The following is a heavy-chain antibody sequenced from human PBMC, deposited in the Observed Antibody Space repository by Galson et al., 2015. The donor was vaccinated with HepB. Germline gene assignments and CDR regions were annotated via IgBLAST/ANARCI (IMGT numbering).Heavy chain of an antibody. J-gene: IGHJ5*01. Sequence: SLRLSCAASGFTFSRYAMNWVRQAPGRGLEWISSITGPGGGTYSADSVKGRFTISRDNSRNTLFLHIDSRRAEDTAVYYCATARDDFWSGYWFDSWGQGTLVTVSS. CDR1: GFTFSRYA. CDR2: ITGPGGGT. D-gene: IGHD3-3*01. CDR3: ATARDDFWSGYWFDS. V-gene: IGHV3-23*01.